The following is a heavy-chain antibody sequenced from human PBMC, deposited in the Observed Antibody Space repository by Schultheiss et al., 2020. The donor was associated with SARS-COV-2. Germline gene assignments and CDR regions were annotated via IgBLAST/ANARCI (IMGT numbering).Heavy chain of an antibody. CDR2: IYSGGST. V-gene: IGHV3-NL1*01. D-gene: IGHD4-23*01. J-gene: IGHJ6*02. CDR3: ARSQRTTTVVTLRYYYGMDV. CDR1: GFTFRSYA. Sequence: GGSLRLSCEVSGFTFRSYAMHWVRQAPGKGLEWVSVIYSGGSTYYADSVKGRFTISRDNSKNTLYLQMNSLRAEDTAVYYCARSQRTTTVVTLRYYYGMDVWGQGTTVTVSS.